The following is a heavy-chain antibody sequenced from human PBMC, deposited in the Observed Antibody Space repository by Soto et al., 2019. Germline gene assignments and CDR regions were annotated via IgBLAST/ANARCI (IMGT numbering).Heavy chain of an antibody. J-gene: IGHJ4*02. Sequence: PGGSLRLSCTTSGFTFDSFAMTWVRQAPGKGLEWVATISGSDGKTYYADSVKGRFSTSRDTSRNTLYLQMNSLRADDTAIYYCAKWSYLDYWGQGTRVTVSS. D-gene: IGHD3-10*01. CDR1: GFTFDSFA. CDR3: AKWSYLDY. V-gene: IGHV3-23*01. CDR2: ISGSDGKT.